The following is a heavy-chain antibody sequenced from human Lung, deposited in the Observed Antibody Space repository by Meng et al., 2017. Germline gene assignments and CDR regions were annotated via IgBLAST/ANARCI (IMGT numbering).Heavy chain of an antibody. V-gene: IGHV3-30*02. CDR1: GFTLSPYG. D-gene: IGHD4-11*01. J-gene: IGHJ3*01. CDR2: IQPGGTTI. CDR3: GRGGFGSNHAFDF. Sequence: GESLKISCVASGFTLSPYGIHWVRQAPGKGLEWVSSIQPGGTTIYYADSVKGRFTISRDDSKKTVYLEMNSLRAEDTAVYYCGRGGFGSNHAFDFWGQGTLVTVSS.